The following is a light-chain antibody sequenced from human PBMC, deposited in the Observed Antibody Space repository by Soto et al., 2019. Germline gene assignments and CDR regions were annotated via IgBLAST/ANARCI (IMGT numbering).Light chain of an antibody. Sequence: EIVLTQSPATLSLSPGERATLSCRASQSVSSYLAWCQQKPGQAPRLLIYDASNRATGIPARFSGSGSGTDFTLTISSLEPDDFAVYYCQQRSNWPPFTFGPGAKVDIK. CDR1: QSVSSY. J-gene: IGKJ3*01. V-gene: IGKV3-11*01. CDR2: DAS. CDR3: QQRSNWPPFT.